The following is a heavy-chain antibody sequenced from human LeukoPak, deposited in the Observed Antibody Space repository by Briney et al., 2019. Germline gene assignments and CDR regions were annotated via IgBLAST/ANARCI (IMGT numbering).Heavy chain of an antibody. Sequence: ASVKVSCKASGFTFTSSAMQWVRQARGQRLEWIGWIVVGSGNTNYAQKFQERVTITRDMSTSTAYMELSSLRSEDTAVYYCAAVPYCGGVCYSLVHYWGQGTLVTVSS. V-gene: IGHV1-58*02. J-gene: IGHJ4*02. CDR3: AAVPYCGGVCYSLVHY. D-gene: IGHD2-21*02. CDR2: IVVGSGNT. CDR1: GFTFTSSA.